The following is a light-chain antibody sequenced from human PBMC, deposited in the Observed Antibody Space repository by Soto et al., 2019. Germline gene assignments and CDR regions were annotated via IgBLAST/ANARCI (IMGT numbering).Light chain of an antibody. CDR1: YNL. Sequence: QSALTQPASVSGSPGQSITISCSGAYNLVSWYQQHPGKAPKLMIFEVNKRPSGVSYRFSGSKSGNTASLTISALQAEDEADYFCCSYVTNRWVFGGGTKVTVL. CDR2: EVN. CDR3: CSYVTNRWV. J-gene: IGLJ3*02. V-gene: IGLV2-23*02.